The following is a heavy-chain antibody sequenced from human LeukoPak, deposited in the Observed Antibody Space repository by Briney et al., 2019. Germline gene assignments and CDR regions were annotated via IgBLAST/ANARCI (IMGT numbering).Heavy chain of an antibody. V-gene: IGHV3-49*04. CDR2: IRSKAYGGTT. D-gene: IGHD1-26*01. CDR1: GFTFGDYA. Sequence: GGSLRLSCTASGFTFGDYAMSWVRQAPGKGLEWVGFIRSKAYGGTTEYAASVKGRFTISRDDSKSIAYLQMNSLKTEDTAVYYCTRDLDRSYWPLFFFDYWGQGTLVTVSS. J-gene: IGHJ4*02. CDR3: TRDLDRSYWPLFFFDY.